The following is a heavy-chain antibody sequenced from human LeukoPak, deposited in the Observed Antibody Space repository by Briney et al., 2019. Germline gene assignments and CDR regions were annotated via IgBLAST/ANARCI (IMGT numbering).Heavy chain of an antibody. Sequence: SGPALVKPTQTLTLTCTFSGFSLTTSGMCVRWIRQPPGKALEWLARIDWDDDKYYSTSLKTRLTISKDTSKNQVVLTMTNMDPVDTATYYCALGSGSYYRGYYYYYMDVWGKGTTVTVSS. CDR2: IDWDDDK. V-gene: IGHV2-70*11. CDR3: ALGSGSYYRGYYYYYMDV. J-gene: IGHJ6*03. CDR1: GFSLTTSGMC. D-gene: IGHD3-10*01.